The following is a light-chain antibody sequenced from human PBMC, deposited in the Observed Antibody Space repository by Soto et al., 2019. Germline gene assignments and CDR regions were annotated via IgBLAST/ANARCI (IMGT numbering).Light chain of an antibody. Sequence: QAVVTQPPSASGTPGQRVTISCSGSSSNIGSNTVNWYQQLPGTAPKLLIYNNNQRPSGVPDRFSGSKSGTSASLAISGLQSEDEGDYYCAAWDDSLNGVVFGGGTKLTVL. CDR1: SSNIGSNT. V-gene: IGLV1-44*01. CDR3: AAWDDSLNGVV. CDR2: NNN. J-gene: IGLJ2*01.